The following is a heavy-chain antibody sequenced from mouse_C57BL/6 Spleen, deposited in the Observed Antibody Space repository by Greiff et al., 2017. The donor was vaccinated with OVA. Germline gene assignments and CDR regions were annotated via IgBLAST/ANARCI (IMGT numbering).Heavy chain of an antibody. CDR3: TNWDDYFDY. CDR2: IDPETGGT. D-gene: IGHD4-1*01. V-gene: IGHV1-15*01. CDR1: GYTFTDYE. Sequence: QVQLQQSGAELVRPGASVTLSCKASGYTFTDYEMHWVKQTPVHGLEWIGAIDPETGGTAYNQKFKGKAILTADTSSSTAYMELRSLTSEDSAVYYCTNWDDYFDYWGQGTTLTVSS. J-gene: IGHJ2*01.